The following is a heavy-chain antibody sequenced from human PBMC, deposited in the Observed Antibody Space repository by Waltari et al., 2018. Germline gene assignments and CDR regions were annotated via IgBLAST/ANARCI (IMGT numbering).Heavy chain of an antibody. CDR2: ISSSSSYI. J-gene: IGHJ6*03. Sequence: EVQLVESGGGLVKPGGSLRLSCAASGFTFSSYSMNWVRQAPGKGLEWVSSISSSSSYILYADSVKGRFTITRDNAKNSLYLQMNSLRAEDTAVYYCARPTGWELLGVYYYYYMDVWGKGTTVTVSS. D-gene: IGHD1-26*01. V-gene: IGHV3-21*01. CDR3: ARPTGWELLGVYYYYYMDV. CDR1: GFTFSSYS.